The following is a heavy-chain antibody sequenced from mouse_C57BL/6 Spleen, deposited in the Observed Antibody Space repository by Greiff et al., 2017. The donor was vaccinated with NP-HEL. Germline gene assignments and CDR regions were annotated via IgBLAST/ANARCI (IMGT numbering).Heavy chain of an antibody. CDR1: GYTFTSYT. V-gene: IGHV1-4*01. D-gene: IGHD2-5*01. Sequence: QVHVKQSGAELARPGASVKMSCKASGYTFTSYTMHWVKQRPGQGLEWIGYINPSSGYTKYNQKFKDKATLTADKSSSTAYMQLSSLTSEDSAVYYCATYSNYGDDYAMDYWGQGTSVTVSS. J-gene: IGHJ4*01. CDR2: INPSSGYT. CDR3: ATYSNYGDDYAMDY.